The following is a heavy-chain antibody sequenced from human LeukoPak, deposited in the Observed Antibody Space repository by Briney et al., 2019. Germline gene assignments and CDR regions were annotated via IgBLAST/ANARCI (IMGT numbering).Heavy chain of an antibody. V-gene: IGHV3-7*03. D-gene: IGHD6-19*01. Sequence: GGSLRLSRAASGFTFSSYWMSWVRQAPGKGLEWVANIKQDGSEKYYVDSVKGRFTISRDNAKNSLYLQMNSLRAEDTAVYYCARGQSSGWYYYFDYWGQGTLVTVSS. J-gene: IGHJ4*02. CDR2: IKQDGSEK. CDR1: GFTFSSYW. CDR3: ARGQSSGWYYYFDY.